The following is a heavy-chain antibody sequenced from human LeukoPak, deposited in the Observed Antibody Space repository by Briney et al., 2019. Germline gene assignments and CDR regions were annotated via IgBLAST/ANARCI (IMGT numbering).Heavy chain of an antibody. Sequence: SETLSLTCAVSGGSISSSNWWSWVRQPPGKGLEWIGEIYHSGSTNYNPSLKSRVTISVDKSKNQFSLKLSSVTAADTAVYYCARDRHVPPSYMDVWGKGTTVTVSS. CDR3: ARDRHVPPSYMDV. J-gene: IGHJ6*03. V-gene: IGHV4-4*02. CDR2: IYHSGST. D-gene: IGHD2-2*01. CDR1: GGSISSSNW.